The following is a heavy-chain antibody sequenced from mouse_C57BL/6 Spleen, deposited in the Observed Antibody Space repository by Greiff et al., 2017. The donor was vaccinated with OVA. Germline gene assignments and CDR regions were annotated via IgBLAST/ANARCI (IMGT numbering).Heavy chain of an antibody. CDR1: GYTFTSYW. Sequence: QVQLQQPGAELVKPGASVKLSCKASGYTFTSYWMQWVKQRPGQGLEWIGEIDPSDSYTNYNQKFKGKATLTVDTSSSTAYMQLSSLTSEDSAVYYCARPYGSSYYAMDYWGQGTSVTVSS. CDR2: IDPSDSYT. CDR3: ARPYGSSYYAMDY. D-gene: IGHD1-1*01. J-gene: IGHJ4*01. V-gene: IGHV1-50*01.